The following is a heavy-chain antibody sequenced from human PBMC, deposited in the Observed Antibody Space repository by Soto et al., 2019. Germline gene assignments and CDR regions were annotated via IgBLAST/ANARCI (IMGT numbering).Heavy chain of an antibody. J-gene: IGHJ4*02. CDR2: ISAYNGNT. D-gene: IGHD1-26*01. Sequence: QVHLVQSGAEVKKPGASVKVSCKASGYTFNSYGISWVRQAPGQGLEWMVWISAYNGNTKYAQKLQGRGTMKTDISTSTAYMELRSLRSDDTAVYYCARDAAVGLFDYWGQGTLVTVSS. CDR1: GYTFNSYG. V-gene: IGHV1-18*01. CDR3: ARDAAVGLFDY.